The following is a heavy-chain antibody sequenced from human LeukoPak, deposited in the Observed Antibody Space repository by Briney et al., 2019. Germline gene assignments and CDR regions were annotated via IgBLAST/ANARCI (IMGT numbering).Heavy chain of an antibody. J-gene: IGHJ4*02. Sequence: ASVKVSCKASGGTFSSYAIHWVRQAPGQRLEWMGWINAGSSNTKYSQSFQDRVTITRDTSASIAYMELRSLRFEDTAVYYCARASVSSSFVYWESAYFDYWGQGTLVTVSS. CDR3: ARASVSSSFVYWESAYFDY. D-gene: IGHD6-6*01. V-gene: IGHV1-3*01. CDR2: INAGSSNT. CDR1: GGTFSSYA.